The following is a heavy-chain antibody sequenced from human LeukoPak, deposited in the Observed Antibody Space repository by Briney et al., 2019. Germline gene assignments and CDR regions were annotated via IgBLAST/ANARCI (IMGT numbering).Heavy chain of an antibody. D-gene: IGHD3-22*01. V-gene: IGHV3-30*01. J-gene: IGHJ6*03. Sequence: GGSLRLSCAASGFTFSGYAVHWVRQAPGKGLQRVAAISYDGYNKYYPDSLKGRFTISRENSKNTLWLQMNSLRAEDTAVYYCARGGMYDSYYFFYMDVWGKGTTVTVSS. CDR2: ISYDGYNK. CDR1: GFTFSGYA. CDR3: ARGGMYDSYYFFYMDV.